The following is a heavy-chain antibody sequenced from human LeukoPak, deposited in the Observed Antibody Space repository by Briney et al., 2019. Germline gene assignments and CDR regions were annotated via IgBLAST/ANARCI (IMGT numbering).Heavy chain of an antibody. Sequence: SETLSLTCTVSGDXISSYYWTWIRQPPGKGLEWLGYLYNSGNTNYNPSLKSRVTMSVDTSKNQFSLRLTSVTAADTAVYYCARGRLTTPNWFGPWGQGILVTVSS. CDR2: LYNSGNT. D-gene: IGHD1/OR15-1a*01. CDR1: GDXISSYY. J-gene: IGHJ5*02. V-gene: IGHV4-59*01. CDR3: ARGRLTTPNWFGP.